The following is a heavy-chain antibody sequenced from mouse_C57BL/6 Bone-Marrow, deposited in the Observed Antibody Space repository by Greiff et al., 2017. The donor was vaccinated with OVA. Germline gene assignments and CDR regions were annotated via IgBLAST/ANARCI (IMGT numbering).Heavy chain of an antibody. V-gene: IGHV5-6*01. Sequence: EVNLVESGGDLVKPGGSLKLSCAASGFTFSSYGMSWVRQTPDKRLEWVATISSGGSYTYYPDSVKGRFTISRDNAKNTLYLQMSSLKSEDTAMYYCARQTTMVTHFDYWGQGTTLTVSS. J-gene: IGHJ2*01. D-gene: IGHD2-2*01. CDR3: ARQTTMVTHFDY. CDR2: ISSGGSYT. CDR1: GFTFSSYG.